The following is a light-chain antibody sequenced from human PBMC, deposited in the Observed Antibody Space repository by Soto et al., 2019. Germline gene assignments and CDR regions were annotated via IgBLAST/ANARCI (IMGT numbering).Light chain of an antibody. CDR3: CSYAGGHTSLL. Sequence: QSALTQPRSVSGSPGQSVTISCTGTSSDVGGYNYVSWYQQHPGTVPKLMIYDVSNRPSGVPDRFSVSKSGNTASLTISGLQAEDEADYYCCSYAGGHTSLLFGGGTQLTVL. J-gene: IGLJ2*01. V-gene: IGLV2-11*01. CDR2: DVS. CDR1: SSDVGGYNY.